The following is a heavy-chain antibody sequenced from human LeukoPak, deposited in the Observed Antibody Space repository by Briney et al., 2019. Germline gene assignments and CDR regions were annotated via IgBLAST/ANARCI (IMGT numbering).Heavy chain of an antibody. Sequence: ASVKVSCKVSGYTLTELSMHWVRQAPGKGLEWMGGFDPEDGETIYAQKFQGRVTMTEDTSTDTAYMELSSLRSEDTAVYYCATLAVAGTTSWFDPWGQGTLVTVSS. V-gene: IGHV1-24*01. CDR2: FDPEDGET. CDR3: ATLAVAGTTSWFDP. D-gene: IGHD6-19*01. CDR1: GYTLTELS. J-gene: IGHJ5*02.